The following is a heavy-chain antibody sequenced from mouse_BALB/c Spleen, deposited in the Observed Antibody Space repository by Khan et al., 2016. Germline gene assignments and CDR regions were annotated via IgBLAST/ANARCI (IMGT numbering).Heavy chain of an antibody. Sequence: VQLQESGPGLVAPSQSLSITCTISGFSLTNYGIHWVRQPPGKGLEWLVVIWSDGSTTYNSTLKSRLSITKDNSKSQVFSKMNRLQNDDTAKYYCARQPYYHYYVLDYWGQGTSVTVSS. J-gene: IGHJ4*01. CDR3: ARQPYYHYYVLDY. D-gene: IGHD2-10*01. V-gene: IGHV2-6-1*01. CDR1: GFSLTNYG. CDR2: IWSDGST.